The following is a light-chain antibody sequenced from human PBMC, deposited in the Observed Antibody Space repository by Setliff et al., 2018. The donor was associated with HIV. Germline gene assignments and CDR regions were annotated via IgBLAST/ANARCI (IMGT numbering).Light chain of an antibody. CDR1: SSDVGAEKH. CDR2: VVT. Sequence: SALTQPRSVSGSPGQSVTFSCTGSSSDVGAEKHVTWYQQHPGKAPKLMIFVVTRRPSGLPDRFYGTKSGNTASLTISGLQAEDEADYYCCSYAGGSSCVFGSGTNATVL. CDR3: CSYAGGSSCV. J-gene: IGLJ1*01. V-gene: IGLV2-11*01.